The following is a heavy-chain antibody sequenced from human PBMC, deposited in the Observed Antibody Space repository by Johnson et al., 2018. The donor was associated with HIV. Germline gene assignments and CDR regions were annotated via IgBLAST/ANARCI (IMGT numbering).Heavy chain of an antibody. D-gene: IGHD2-21*01. CDR2: ISSSGNTI. J-gene: IGHJ3*01. CDR3: GGGGVRDVFEV. CDR1: GFTVSSNY. V-gene: IGHV3-11*04. Sequence: VQLVESGGGLVQPGGSLRLSCAASGFTVSSNYMSWVRQAPGKGLEWVSYISSSGNTIYYADSVKGRFTISRDNAKNALYLQMNSLRTEDTAVYYCGGGGVRDVFEVWCQGTMVIVSS.